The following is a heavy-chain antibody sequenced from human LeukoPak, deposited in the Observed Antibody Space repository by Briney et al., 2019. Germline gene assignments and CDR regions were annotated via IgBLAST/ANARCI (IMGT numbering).Heavy chain of an antibody. CDR3: ASLPLYGDYGHY. CDR2: ISSSSSTM. Sequence: PGGSLRLSCAASGFTFSSYSMNWVRQAPGKGLEWVSYISSSSSTMYYADSVKGRFTISRDNAKNSLYLQMNSLRAEDTAVYYCASLPLYGDYGHYWGRGTLVTVSS. CDR1: GFTFSSYS. V-gene: IGHV3-48*01. D-gene: IGHD4-17*01. J-gene: IGHJ4*02.